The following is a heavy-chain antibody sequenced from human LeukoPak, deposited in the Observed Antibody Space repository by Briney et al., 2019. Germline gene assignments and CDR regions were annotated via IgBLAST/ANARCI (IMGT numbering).Heavy chain of an antibody. Sequence: PGGSLRLSCTASGFTFTSYWMTWVRQAPGRELEWVASIKEDGSEKQYVESVRGRFTISRDNAKNSLYLQMSSPTAEDTAVYYCVGNVEFWGQGNLVFVSS. J-gene: IGHJ4*02. CDR2: IKEDGSEK. V-gene: IGHV3-7*02. CDR1: GFTFTSYW. CDR3: VGNVEF.